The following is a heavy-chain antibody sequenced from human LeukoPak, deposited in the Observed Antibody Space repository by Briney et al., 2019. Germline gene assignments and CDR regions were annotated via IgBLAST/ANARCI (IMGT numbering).Heavy chain of an antibody. CDR3: ARVRPGGFYYYYMDV. CDR2: FYSGGST. D-gene: IGHD3-10*01. V-gene: IGHV3-53*01. Sequence: PGGSLRLSCAASGFTVSSTYMSWVRQAPGKGLEWVSVFYSGGSTYYADSVKGRFTIPRDNSKNTLYLQMNSLRAEDTAVYYCARVRPGGFYYYYMDVWGKGTTVTVSS. CDR1: GFTVSSTY. J-gene: IGHJ6*03.